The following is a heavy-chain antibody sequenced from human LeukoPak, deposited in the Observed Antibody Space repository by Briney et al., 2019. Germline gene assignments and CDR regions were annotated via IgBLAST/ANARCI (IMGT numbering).Heavy chain of an antibody. J-gene: IGHJ4*02. CDR3: ARDLNYDILTGFYQYYFDY. V-gene: IGHV3-7*01. D-gene: IGHD3-9*01. Sequence: GESLRLSCAASGFTFSSYWMSWVRQAPGKGLEWVANIKQDGSEKYYVDSVKGRFTISRDNAKNSLYLQMNSLRAEDTAVYYCARDLNYDILTGFYQYYFDYWGQGTLVTVSS. CDR1: GFTFSSYW. CDR2: IKQDGSEK.